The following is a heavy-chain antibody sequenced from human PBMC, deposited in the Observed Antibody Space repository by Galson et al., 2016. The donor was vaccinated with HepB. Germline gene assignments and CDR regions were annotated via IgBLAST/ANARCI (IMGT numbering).Heavy chain of an antibody. CDR1: GGSIRSGSYY. CDR3: ASGMVRGVKRFDY. J-gene: IGHJ4*02. Sequence: TLSLTCTVSGGSIRSGSYYWSWIRQHPGKGLEWIGYISYSGGTYYNPSLKSRVTISVDTSKNQFSLKLSSVTAADPAVYYCASGMVRGVKRFDYWGQGTLVTVSS. V-gene: IGHV4-31*03. CDR2: ISYSGGT. D-gene: IGHD3-10*01.